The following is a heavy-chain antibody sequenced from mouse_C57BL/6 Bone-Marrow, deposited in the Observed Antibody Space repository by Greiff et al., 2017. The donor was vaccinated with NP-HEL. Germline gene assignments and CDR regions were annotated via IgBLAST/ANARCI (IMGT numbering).Heavy chain of an antibody. CDR1: GYTFTSYW. CDR3: VRSTVVPQAWFAY. CDR2: INPSSGYT. Sequence: QVQLQQSGAELAKPGASVKLSCKASGYTFTSYWMHWVKQRPGQGLEWIGYINPSSGYTKYNQKFKDKATLTADKSSSTAYMQLSSLTYEDSAVYYCVRSTVVPQAWFAYWGQGTLVTVSA. D-gene: IGHD1-1*01. V-gene: IGHV1-7*01. J-gene: IGHJ3*01.